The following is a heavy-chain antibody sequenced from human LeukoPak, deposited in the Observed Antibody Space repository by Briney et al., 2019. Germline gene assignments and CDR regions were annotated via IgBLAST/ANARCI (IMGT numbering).Heavy chain of an antibody. CDR3: AREGIVVVPAAPGRFDP. Sequence: SEALSLTCAVYGGSFSGYYWSWIRQPPGKGLEWIGEINHSGSTNYNPSLKSRVTMSVDTSKNQFSLKLSSVTAADTAVYYCAREGIVVVPAAPGRFDPWGQGTLVTVSS. CDR1: GGSFSGYY. CDR2: INHSGST. V-gene: IGHV4-34*01. J-gene: IGHJ5*02. D-gene: IGHD2-2*01.